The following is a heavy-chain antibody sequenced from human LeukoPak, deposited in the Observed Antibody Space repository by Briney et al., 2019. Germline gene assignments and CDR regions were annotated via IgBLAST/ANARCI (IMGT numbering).Heavy chain of an antibody. Sequence: GGSLRLSCAASGFTFSSYAMSWVRQAPGKGLEWVSAISGSGGSTYYADSVKGRFTISRDNAKKSLYLQMNSLRAEDTAVYYCATRGTYHDYWGQGTLVTVSS. CDR3: ATRGTYHDY. V-gene: IGHV3-23*01. D-gene: IGHD3-16*02. CDR2: ISGSGGST. J-gene: IGHJ4*02. CDR1: GFTFSSYA.